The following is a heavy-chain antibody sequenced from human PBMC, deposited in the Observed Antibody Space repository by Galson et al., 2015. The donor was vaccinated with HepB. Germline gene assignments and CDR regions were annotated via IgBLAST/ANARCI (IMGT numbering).Heavy chain of an antibody. J-gene: IGHJ3*02. CDR3: ASPIKEGYCRGGSCFDAFDI. CDR1: GFTFSSYS. V-gene: IGHV3-21*01. D-gene: IGHD2-15*01. Sequence: SLRLSCAASGFTFSSYSMNWVRQAPGKGLEWVSSISSSSSYIHYADSVKGRFTISRDNAKNSLYMQMNSLRAEDTAVYYCASPIKEGYCRGGSCFDAFDICGQGTMVTVSS. CDR2: ISSSSSYI.